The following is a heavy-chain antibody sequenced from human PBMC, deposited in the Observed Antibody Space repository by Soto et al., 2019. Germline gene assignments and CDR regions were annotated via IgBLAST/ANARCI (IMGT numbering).Heavy chain of an antibody. Sequence: GASVKVSCKASGGTFSSYAISWVRQAPGQGLEWMGGIIPIFGTANYAQKSQGRVTITADKSTSTAYMELSSLRSEDTAVYYCARDQVDFWSGRSGVYYYYGMDVWGQGTTVTVYS. J-gene: IGHJ6*02. V-gene: IGHV1-69*06. CDR2: IIPIFGTA. D-gene: IGHD3-3*01. CDR1: GGTFSSYA. CDR3: ARDQVDFWSGRSGVYYYYGMDV.